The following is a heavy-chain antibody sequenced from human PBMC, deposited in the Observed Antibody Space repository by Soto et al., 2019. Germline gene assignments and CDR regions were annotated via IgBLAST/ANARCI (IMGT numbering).Heavy chain of an antibody. D-gene: IGHD6-13*01. CDR3: ARAEDPIGIAAAGTFFQH. Sequence: VASVKVSCKASGYTFTSYYMHWVRQAPGQGLEWMGIINPSGGSTSYAQKFQGRVTMTRDTSTSTVYMELSSLRSEDTAVYYCARAEDPIGIAAAGTFFQHWGQGTLVTVSS. J-gene: IGHJ1*01. CDR1: GYTFTSYY. CDR2: INPSGGST. V-gene: IGHV1-46*01.